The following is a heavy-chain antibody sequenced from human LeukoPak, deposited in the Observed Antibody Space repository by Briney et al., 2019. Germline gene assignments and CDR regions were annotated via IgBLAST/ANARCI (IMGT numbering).Heavy chain of an antibody. D-gene: IGHD3-10*01. CDR1: GASITSGGYY. Sequence: SETLSLTCTVSGASITSGGYYWMWIRQPAGKGLEWIGHVYTSGSTKYNPSLKTPVSISLDTSKNHFSLKVDSGTAADTAVYYCARASGIEDYWGQGTLVIVSS. V-gene: IGHV4-61*09. CDR3: ARASGIEDY. CDR2: VYTSGST. J-gene: IGHJ4*02.